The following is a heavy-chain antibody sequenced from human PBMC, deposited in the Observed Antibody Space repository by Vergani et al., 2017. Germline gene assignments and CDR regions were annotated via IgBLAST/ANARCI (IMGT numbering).Heavy chain of an antibody. J-gene: IGHJ3*02. CDR2: ISSSSSYI. Sequence: EVQLVESGGGLVKPGGSLRLSCAASGFTFSSYSMNWVRQAPGKGLEWVSSISSSSSYIYYADSVKGRFTISRDNAKNALYLQMNSLRAEDTAVYYCAREGIGDGDYVFAFDIWGQGTMVTVSS. D-gene: IGHD4-17*01. CDR3: AREGIGDGDYVFAFDI. CDR1: GFTFSSYS. V-gene: IGHV3-21*01.